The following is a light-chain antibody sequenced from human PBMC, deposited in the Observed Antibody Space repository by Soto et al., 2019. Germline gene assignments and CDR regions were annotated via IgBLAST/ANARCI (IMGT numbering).Light chain of an antibody. CDR3: CSSAPESTYV. J-gene: IGLJ1*01. Sequence: QSALAQPASVSGSPGQSITISCTGTSSDVGAYNSVSWYQQHPHKAPQVIIYKGTQRPSGVSNRFSGSTSGNAASLTISGLQADDEADYFCCSSAPESTYVFGSGTKLIVL. V-gene: IGLV2-23*01. CDR1: SSDVGAYNS. CDR2: KGT.